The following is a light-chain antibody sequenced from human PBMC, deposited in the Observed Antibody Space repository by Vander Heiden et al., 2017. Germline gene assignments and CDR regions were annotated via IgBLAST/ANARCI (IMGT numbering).Light chain of an antibody. Sequence: DIQMTQSPSTLSASVGDRVTITCRASQSISSWLAWYQQKPGKAPKLLIYKASSLKSGVPSRFSGSGSGTEFTLTISSLQPDDLATYYCQQYKSYWTFGQGTKVEIK. CDR2: KAS. V-gene: IGKV1-5*03. CDR1: QSISSW. CDR3: QQYKSYWT. J-gene: IGKJ1*01.